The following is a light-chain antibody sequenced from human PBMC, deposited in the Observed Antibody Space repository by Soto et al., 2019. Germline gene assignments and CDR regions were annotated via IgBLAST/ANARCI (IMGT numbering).Light chain of an antibody. V-gene: IGKV1-39*01. CDR1: QSISSY. J-gene: IGKJ5*01. CDR2: AAS. Sequence: DIQMTQSPSSLSASLGDRVTITCRASQSISSYLNWYQQKPGKAPKLLIFAASSLQSGVPSRFSGSGSGTDFTLTVSSLQPEDSATYYCQQSYTSRITFGLGTRLEIK. CDR3: QQSYTSRIT.